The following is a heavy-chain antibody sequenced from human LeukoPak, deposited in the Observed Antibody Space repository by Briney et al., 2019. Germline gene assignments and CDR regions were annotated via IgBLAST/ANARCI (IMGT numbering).Heavy chain of an antibody. Sequence: SETLSLTCAVYGGSFSGYYWSWIRQPPGKGLEWIGEINHSGSTNYNPPFKSRVTISVDTSKNQLSLKLSSVTAADTAVYYCARRSTIFGFDPWGQGTLVTVSS. V-gene: IGHV4-34*01. J-gene: IGHJ5*02. D-gene: IGHD3-3*01. CDR2: INHSGST. CDR3: ARRSTIFGFDP. CDR1: GGSFSGYY.